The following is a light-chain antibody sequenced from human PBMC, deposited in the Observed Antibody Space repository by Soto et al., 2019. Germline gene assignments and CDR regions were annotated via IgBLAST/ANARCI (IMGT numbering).Light chain of an antibody. J-gene: IGKJ1*01. Sequence: DIQMTQSPSSLSASVGDRVTITCRASQGISSFLAWFQQKPGKAPKSLIYDASTLQSGVSSRFSGSGSDTHFTLTISSLQPEDFATYYCQQYPSYPASFGQGTKVEIK. V-gene: IGKV1-16*01. CDR1: QGISSF. CDR2: DAS. CDR3: QQYPSYPAS.